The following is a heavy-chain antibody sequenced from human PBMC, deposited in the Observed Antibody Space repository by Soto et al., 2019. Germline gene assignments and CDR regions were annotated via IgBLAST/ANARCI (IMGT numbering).Heavy chain of an antibody. J-gene: IGHJ5*02. CDR1: GFTFSNYA. CDR3: AKTYSSGAIAPS. V-gene: IGHV3-23*01. CDR2: ISGTGDST. Sequence: EVQLLESGGGLVQPGGSLRLSCSASGFTFSNYAMRWVRQAPGKGLEWVSSISGTGDSTYYADSVRGRFTVSRDNSKNTLYLQMNSLGTEDTAIYYCAKTYSSGAIAPSWGQGTLVTVSS. D-gene: IGHD6-19*01.